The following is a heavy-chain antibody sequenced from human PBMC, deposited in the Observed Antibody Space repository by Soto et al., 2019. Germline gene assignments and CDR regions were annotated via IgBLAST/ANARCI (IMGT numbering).Heavy chain of an antibody. Sequence: GGSLRLSCAASGFTFSSYAMSWVRQAPGKGLEWVSAISGSGGSTYYADSVKGRFTISRDNSKNTLYLQMNSLRAEDTAVYYCAHSPHYDFWSGYYYDFDYWGQGTLVTVSS. CDR1: GFTFSSYA. CDR2: ISGSGGST. CDR3: AHSPHYDFWSGYYYDFDY. J-gene: IGHJ4*02. D-gene: IGHD3-3*01. V-gene: IGHV3-23*01.